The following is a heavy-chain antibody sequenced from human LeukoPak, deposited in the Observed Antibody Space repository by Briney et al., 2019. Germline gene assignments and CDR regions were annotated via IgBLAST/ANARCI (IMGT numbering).Heavy chain of an antibody. V-gene: IGHV3-23*01. Sequence: GGSLRLSCAASGFTFSSYAMSWVRQAPGKGLEWVSAISGSGGSTYYADSVKGRFTISRDNSKNTLYLQMNSLRAEDTAVYYCAKDPRYSGSYSYFDYWGQGTLVTVSS. CDR3: AKDPRYSGSYSYFDY. D-gene: IGHD1-26*01. CDR1: GFTFSSYA. CDR2: ISGSGGST. J-gene: IGHJ4*02.